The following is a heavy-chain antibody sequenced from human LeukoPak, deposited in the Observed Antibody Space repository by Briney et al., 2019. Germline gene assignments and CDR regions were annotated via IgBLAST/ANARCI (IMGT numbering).Heavy chain of an antibody. D-gene: IGHD1-26*01. Sequence: AASVKVSYKVSGYTLTELSMHWVRQAPGKGLEWMGGFDPEDGETIYAQKFQGRVTMTEDTSTDTAYMELSSLRSEDTAVYYCATRSYGNWFDPWGQGTLVTVSS. CDR2: FDPEDGET. J-gene: IGHJ5*02. CDR3: ATRSYGNWFDP. CDR1: GYTLTELS. V-gene: IGHV1-24*01.